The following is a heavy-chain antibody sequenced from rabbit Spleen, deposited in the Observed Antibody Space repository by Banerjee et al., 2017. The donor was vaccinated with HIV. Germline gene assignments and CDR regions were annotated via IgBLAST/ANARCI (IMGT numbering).Heavy chain of an antibody. Sequence: QSLQESGGGLVQPEGSLTLTCKTSGFDFSGTAMCWVRQAPGKGLEWIACIYTSSGIPWYTSWAKGRFTTSKTSSTTVTLQMTSLTAADTASYFCARDPDSSSKDPNLWGPGTLVTVS. CDR2: IYTSSGIP. CDR1: GFDFSGTA. CDR3: ARDPDSSSKDPNL. V-gene: IGHV1S40*01. D-gene: IGHD1-1*01. J-gene: IGHJ4*01.